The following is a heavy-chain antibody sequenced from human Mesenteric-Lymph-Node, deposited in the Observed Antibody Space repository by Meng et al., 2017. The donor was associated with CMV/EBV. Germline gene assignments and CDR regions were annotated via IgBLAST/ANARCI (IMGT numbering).Heavy chain of an antibody. Sequence: GESLKISCAASGFTFSSHALSWVRQAPGKGLEWVSSISTSGGDTYHADSVKGRFTISRDNSKETLYLQMNSLRAEDTAVYYCANLGRTIRDYWGQGTLVTVSS. D-gene: IGHD4/OR15-4a*01. CDR3: ANLGRTIRDY. CDR1: GFTFSSHA. V-gene: IGHV3-23*01. J-gene: IGHJ4*02. CDR2: ISTSGGDT.